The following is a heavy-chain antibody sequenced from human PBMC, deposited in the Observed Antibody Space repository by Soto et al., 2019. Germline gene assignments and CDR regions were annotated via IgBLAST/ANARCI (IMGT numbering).Heavy chain of an antibody. D-gene: IGHD1-7*01. Sequence: PSETLSLTCTVSGGSISSGGYYWSWLRQHPGKGLEWIGYIYYSGSTHSNPSLKSRVTISIDTSKNQFSLKLSSVTAADTAVYYCARAELVGGVDVWGQGTTVT. J-gene: IGHJ6*02. V-gene: IGHV4-31*03. CDR2: IYYSGST. CDR3: ARAELVGGVDV. CDR1: GGSISSGGYY.